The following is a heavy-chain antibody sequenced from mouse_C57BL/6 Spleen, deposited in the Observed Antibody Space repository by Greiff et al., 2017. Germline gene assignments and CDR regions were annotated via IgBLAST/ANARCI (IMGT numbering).Heavy chain of an antibody. Sequence: QVQLQQPGAELVKPGASVKLSCKASGYTFTSYWMQWVKQRPGQGLEWIGEIDPSDSYTNYNQKFKGKATLTVDTSSSTAYMQLSSLTSEDSAVYYCARGANWDYWGQGTTHTVSS. CDR3: ARGANWDY. CDR1: GYTFTSYW. J-gene: IGHJ2*01. V-gene: IGHV1-50*01. CDR2: IDPSDSYT. D-gene: IGHD4-1*01.